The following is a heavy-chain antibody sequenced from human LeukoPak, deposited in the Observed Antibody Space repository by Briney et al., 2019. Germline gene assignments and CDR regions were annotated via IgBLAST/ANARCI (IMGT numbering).Heavy chain of an antibody. Sequence: SETLSLTCTVSGGSISSSSYYWGWIRQPPGKGLEWIGSIYYSGSTYYNPSLKSRVTISVDTSKNQFSLKLSSVTAADTAVYYCARFPVYSSGWYGYYYYYMDVWGKGTTVTISS. CDR1: GGSISSSSYY. D-gene: IGHD6-19*01. CDR3: ARFPVYSSGWYGYYYYYMDV. J-gene: IGHJ6*03. V-gene: IGHV4-39*01. CDR2: IYYSGST.